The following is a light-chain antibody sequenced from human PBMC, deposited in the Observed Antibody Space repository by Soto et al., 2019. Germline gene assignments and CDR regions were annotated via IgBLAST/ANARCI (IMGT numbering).Light chain of an antibody. Sequence: EIVMTQSPATLSVSPGERATLSCRASQSVSSNLAWYQQKPGQSPRLLIYGASTRATGVPARFSGSGSGTEFTLTISRLQSEDFAVYYCQHYVSPPITFGQGTRLEI. J-gene: IGKJ5*01. CDR1: QSVSSN. CDR3: QHYVSPPIT. V-gene: IGKV3-15*01. CDR2: GAS.